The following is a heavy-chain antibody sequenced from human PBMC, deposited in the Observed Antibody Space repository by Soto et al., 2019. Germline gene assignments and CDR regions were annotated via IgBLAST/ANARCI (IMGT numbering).Heavy chain of an antibody. D-gene: IGHD6-13*01. J-gene: IGHJ6*02. CDR1: GGTFSSYA. Sequence: GASVKVSCKASGGTFSSYAISWVRQAPGQGLEWMGGIIPIFGTANYAQKFQGRVTITADESTSTAHMELSSLRSEDTAVYYCAGARCDVIAAAGTYGMDVWGQGTTVTVSS. V-gene: IGHV1-69*13. CDR3: AGARCDVIAAAGTYGMDV. CDR2: IIPIFGTA.